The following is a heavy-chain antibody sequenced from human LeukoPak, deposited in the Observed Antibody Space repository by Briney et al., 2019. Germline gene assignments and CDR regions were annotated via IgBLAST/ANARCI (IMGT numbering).Heavy chain of an antibody. CDR3: AREGLTGYWFFDF. V-gene: IGHV1-2*02. CDR1: GYTFTNYY. D-gene: IGHD7-27*01. J-gene: IGHJ2*01. CDR2: INPNSGGT. Sequence: ASVKVSCKASGYTFTNYYFHWVRQAPGQGLEWRGWINPNSGGTNYAQKFQGRVTLTRDTSISTTYMELTRLRSDDTAVYYCAREGLTGYWFFDFWGRGTLVTVSS.